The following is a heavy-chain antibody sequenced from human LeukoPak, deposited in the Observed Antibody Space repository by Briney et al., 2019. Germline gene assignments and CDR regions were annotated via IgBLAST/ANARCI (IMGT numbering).Heavy chain of an antibody. D-gene: IGHD4-23*01. CDR2: INSDGSST. Sequence: VGSLRLSCTTSGFAFSSYWMHWVRQAPGKRLVWVSRINSDGSSTIYADSVKGRFTISRDNAKNTLYLQMNSLRAEDTAVYYCARVPPYYGGNPVDYWGQGTLVSVSS. V-gene: IGHV3-74*01. CDR1: GFAFSSYW. CDR3: ARVPPYYGGNPVDY. J-gene: IGHJ4*02.